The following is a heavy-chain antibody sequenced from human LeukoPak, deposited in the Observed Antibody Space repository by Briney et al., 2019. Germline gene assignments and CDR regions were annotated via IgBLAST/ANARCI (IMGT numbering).Heavy chain of an antibody. CDR3: ARDLAAARLDF. J-gene: IGHJ4*02. Sequence: PGGSLRLSCAASGFTFINHGMDWVRQAPGKGLEWVANIWYDGSQEYYADTVKGRFTISRDISKNTLYLQMNSLRAEDTAVYYCARDLAAARLDFRGQGTLVTVSS. CDR2: IWYDGSQE. D-gene: IGHD6-6*01. V-gene: IGHV3-33*01. CDR1: GFTFINHG.